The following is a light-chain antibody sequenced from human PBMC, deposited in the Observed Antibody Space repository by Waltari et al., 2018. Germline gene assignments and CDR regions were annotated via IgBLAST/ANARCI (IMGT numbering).Light chain of an antibody. CDR3: QQSYSTPLT. J-gene: IGKJ4*01. CDR2: DAS. CDR1: QGISSY. V-gene: IGKV1-8*01. Sequence: AIRMTQSPSSLSASTGDRVTITCRASQGISSYLAWYQQKPGKAPKLLIYDASNLQSGVPSRFSGSGSGTDFTLTISRLQAEDFATYFCQQSYSTPLTFGGGAKVEIK.